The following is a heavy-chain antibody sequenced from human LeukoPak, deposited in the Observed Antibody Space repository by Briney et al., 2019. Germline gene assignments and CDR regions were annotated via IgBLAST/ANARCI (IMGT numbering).Heavy chain of an antibody. CDR3: AKVRGYSGYGYFDY. Sequence: GRTLRLSCAASGFTSSGYAMTWVRHAPGKRLEWVLIISGSGDSTYYADPVKGRFTISMDNSKNTLYLKMNSLRAEDTAVYYCAKVRGYSGYGYFDYWGQGTQVTVSS. CDR2: ISGSGDST. V-gene: IGHV3-23*01. J-gene: IGHJ4*02. D-gene: IGHD5-12*01. CDR1: GFTSSGYA.